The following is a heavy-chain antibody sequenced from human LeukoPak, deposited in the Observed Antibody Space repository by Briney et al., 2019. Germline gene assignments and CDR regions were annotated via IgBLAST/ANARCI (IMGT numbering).Heavy chain of an antibody. CDR1: GFTFSDYW. CDR2: IDSCGTDT. Sequence: PGGSLRLSCAASGFTFSDYWMHWVRQAPGKGLVWVSRIDSCGTDTDYADSVKGRFTVSRDNAKNTLYLQMNSLRAEDTAMYYCVRDNGGVDYWGQGTLVTVSS. V-gene: IGHV3-74*01. D-gene: IGHD2-8*01. CDR3: VRDNGGVDY. J-gene: IGHJ4*01.